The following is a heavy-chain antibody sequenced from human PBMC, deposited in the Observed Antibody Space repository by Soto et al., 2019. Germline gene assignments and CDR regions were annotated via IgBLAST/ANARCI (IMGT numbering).Heavy chain of an antibody. D-gene: IGHD5-12*01. CDR1: GFTFSIYA. CDR2: ISGSGGTT. Sequence: HPGGSLRLSCAASGFTFSIYAMSWVRQAPGKGLEWGSSISGSGGTTYYGDSVLGRGTISRDNSKNTLYLQMESLRAEDTAVNYCARRDIERLWYYYYGMDVWGQGTTVTVCS. J-gene: IGHJ6*02. CDR3: ARRDIERLWYYYYGMDV. V-gene: IGHV3-23*01.